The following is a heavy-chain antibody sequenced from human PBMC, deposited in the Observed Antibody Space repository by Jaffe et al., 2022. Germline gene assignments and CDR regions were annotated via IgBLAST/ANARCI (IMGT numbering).Heavy chain of an antibody. V-gene: IGHV1-69*01. J-gene: IGHJ6*03. CDR1: GGTFSSYA. D-gene: IGHD5-18*01. CDR2: IIPIFGTA. CDR3: ARGPHTSPTVDTAMVYYYYYYMDV. Sequence: QVQLVQSGAEVKKPGSSVKVSCKASGGTFSSYAISWVRQAPGQGLEWMGGIIPIFGTANYAQKFQGRVTITADESTSTAYMELSSLRSEDTAVYYCARGPHTSPTVDTAMVYYYYYYMDVWGKGTTVTVSS.